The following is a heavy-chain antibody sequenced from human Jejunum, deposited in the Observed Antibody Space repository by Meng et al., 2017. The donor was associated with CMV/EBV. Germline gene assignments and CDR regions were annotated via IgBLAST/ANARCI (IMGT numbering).Heavy chain of an antibody. CDR1: GFSFSDFW. V-gene: IGHV3-7*01. CDR2: INQDGSDK. CDR3: ARFGIVGSTNHFDY. Sequence: GFSFSDFWISWIRQAPGKGLEWVANINQDGSDKYYADSVTGRFTISRDNAENSLYLQMNSLRVEDTAVYYCARFGIVGSTNHFDYWGQGTLVTVSS. J-gene: IGHJ4*02. D-gene: IGHD1-26*01.